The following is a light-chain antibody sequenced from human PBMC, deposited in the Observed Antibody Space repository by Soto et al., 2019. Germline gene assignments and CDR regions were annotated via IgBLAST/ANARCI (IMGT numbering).Light chain of an antibody. V-gene: IGKV3-15*01. CDR3: QHYNNWPPWT. Sequence: IVMTQSPAILSVSPWERATLSCRASQSVSSNLAWFQQKPGQTPRLLIYGASIRATGIPARFSGSGSGTEFTLTISTLQSEDFAIYYCQHYNNWPPWTFGQGTKVDIK. CDR2: GAS. J-gene: IGKJ1*01. CDR1: QSVSSN.